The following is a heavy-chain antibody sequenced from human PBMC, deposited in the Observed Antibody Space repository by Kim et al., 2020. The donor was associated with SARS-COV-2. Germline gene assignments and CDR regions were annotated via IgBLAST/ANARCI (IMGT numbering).Heavy chain of an antibody. Sequence: SETLSLTCTVSGGSISSYYWSWIRQPAGKGLEWIGRIYTSGSTNYNPSLKSRVTMSVDTSKNQFSLKLSSVTAADTAAYYCARAGPNELPNQYYFDYWGEGTLVTVSS. V-gene: IGHV4-4*07. CDR2: IYTSGST. D-gene: IGHD1-26*01. CDR3: ARAGPNELPNQYYFDY. CDR1: GGSISSYY. J-gene: IGHJ4*02.